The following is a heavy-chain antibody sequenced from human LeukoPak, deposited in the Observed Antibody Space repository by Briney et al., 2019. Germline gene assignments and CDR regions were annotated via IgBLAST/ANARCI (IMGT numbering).Heavy chain of an antibody. D-gene: IGHD3-22*01. J-gene: IGHJ6*02. Sequence: GGSLRLSCAASGFTFSSYAMSWVRQAPGKGLEWVSAISGSGGSTYYADSVKGRFTISRDNSKNTLYLQMNSLRAEDTAVYYCAKYYYDGSGYAPYYYYGMDVWGQGTTVTVSS. CDR2: ISGSGGST. V-gene: IGHV3-23*01. CDR3: AKYYYDGSGYAPYYYYGMDV. CDR1: GFTFSSYA.